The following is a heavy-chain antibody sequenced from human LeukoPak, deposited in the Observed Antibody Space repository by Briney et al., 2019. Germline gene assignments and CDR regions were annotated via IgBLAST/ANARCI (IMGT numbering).Heavy chain of an antibody. V-gene: IGHV4-34*01. CDR2: INHSGST. J-gene: IGHJ4*02. CDR1: GGSFSGYY. Sequence: SETLSPTCAVYGGSFSGYYWSWIRQPPGKGLEWIGEINHSGSTNYNPSLKSRVTISVDTSKNQFSLKLSSVTAADTAVYYCGSATYYKVDSWGQGTLVIVSS. D-gene: IGHD3-10*01. CDR3: GSATYYKVDS.